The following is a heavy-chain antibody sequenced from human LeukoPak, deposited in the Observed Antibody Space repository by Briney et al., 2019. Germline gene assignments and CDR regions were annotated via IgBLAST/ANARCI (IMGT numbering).Heavy chain of an antibody. D-gene: IGHD3-10*01. V-gene: IGHV3-7*01. Sequence: GGSLRLSCAASGFTFSSYWMSWVRQAPGKGPEWVANIKQDGSERHSVESVKGRFTISRDNAKNSLYLQMDSLRAEDTAVYYCVRWAGNFDSWGQGTLVTVSS. CDR3: VRWAGNFDS. CDR2: IKQDGSER. CDR1: GFTFSSYW. J-gene: IGHJ4*02.